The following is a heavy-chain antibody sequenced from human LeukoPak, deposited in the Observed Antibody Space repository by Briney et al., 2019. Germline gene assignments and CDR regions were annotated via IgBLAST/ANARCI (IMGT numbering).Heavy chain of an antibody. CDR3: ARGSPSYYYYYGMDV. CDR2: IKQDGSEK. CDR1: GFTFSSYW. V-gene: IGHV3-7*03. Sequence: GGSLRLSCAASGFTFSSYWMSWVRQAPGKGLEWVANIKQDGSEKYYVDSVKGRFTISRDNAKNSLYLQMNSLRAEDTAVHYCARGSPSYYYYYGMDVWGKGTTVTVSS. J-gene: IGHJ6*04.